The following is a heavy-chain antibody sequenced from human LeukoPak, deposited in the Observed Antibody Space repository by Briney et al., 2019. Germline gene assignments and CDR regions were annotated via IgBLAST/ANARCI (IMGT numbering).Heavy chain of an antibody. D-gene: IGHD1-14*01. J-gene: IGHJ6*03. Sequence: SETLSLTCTVSGGSISSQFWSWVRQAPGKGLEWVGYIYDSESTNYNPSLKSRVTISVDTSKNQFSLRVSSVTAADTAVYYCARSRGNYYYYYMDVWDKGTTVTVSS. CDR2: IYDSEST. V-gene: IGHV4-59*11. CDR3: ARSRGNYYYYYMDV. CDR1: GGSISSQF.